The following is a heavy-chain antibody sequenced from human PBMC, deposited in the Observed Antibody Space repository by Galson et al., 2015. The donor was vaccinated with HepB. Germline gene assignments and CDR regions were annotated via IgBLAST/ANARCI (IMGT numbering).Heavy chain of an antibody. V-gene: IGHV4-39*07. CDR3: AKWGHHDSSGYPYFDS. CDR2: IYYSGST. CDR1: GGSISSSSYY. D-gene: IGHD3-22*01. Sequence: SETLSLTCTVSGGSISSSSYYWGWIRQPPGKGLEWIGSIYYSGSTYYNPSLKSRVTMSLDTSKNQFYLKLSSVTAADTAVYYCAKWGHHDSSGYPYFDSWGQGTLVTVSS. J-gene: IGHJ4*02.